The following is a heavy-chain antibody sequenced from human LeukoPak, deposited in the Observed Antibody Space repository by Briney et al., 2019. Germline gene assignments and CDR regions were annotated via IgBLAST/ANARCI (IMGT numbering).Heavy chain of an antibody. J-gene: IGHJ4*02. D-gene: IGHD2-2*01. CDR3: VSFYETN. Sequence: GGSLRLSCAASGNYWMHWVRQAPGKGLVWVSHINSDGSWTGYADSVKGRFTISKDNAKDTVYLQMNNLRAEDTAVYYCVSFYETNWGRGTLVTVSS. V-gene: IGHV3-74*01. CDR1: GNYW. CDR2: INSDGSWT.